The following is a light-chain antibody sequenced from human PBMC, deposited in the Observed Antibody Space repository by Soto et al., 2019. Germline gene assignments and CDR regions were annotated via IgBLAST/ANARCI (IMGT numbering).Light chain of an antibody. V-gene: IGKV1-5*01. CDR3: LQYNTCWT. Sequence: DSKMTQSPSTLSAPEAHRVNIPSRASQTISSWLAWYQQKPGKAPKLLIFDVSSLESGVPARFSGSGSGTEFTLTISSLQPDDSATYYCLQYNTCWTFGQGTKV. J-gene: IGKJ1*01. CDR2: DVS. CDR1: QTISSW.